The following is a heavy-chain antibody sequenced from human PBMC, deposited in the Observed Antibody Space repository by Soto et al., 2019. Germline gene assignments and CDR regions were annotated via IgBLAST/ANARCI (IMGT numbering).Heavy chain of an antibody. Sequence: QMQLQESGPGLVKPSETLSLTCTVSGGSISSSSYYWGWIRQPPGQGLEWLGTIYSLGNTYYNPSLKSRVTISVDKSKSQLFLKLSSVTAPDTAVYYCARLIYDSSGYYYAYWGQGTLVTVSS. CDR1: GGSISSSSYY. J-gene: IGHJ4*02. V-gene: IGHV4-39*01. D-gene: IGHD3-22*01. CDR3: ARLIYDSSGYYYAY. CDR2: IYSLGNT.